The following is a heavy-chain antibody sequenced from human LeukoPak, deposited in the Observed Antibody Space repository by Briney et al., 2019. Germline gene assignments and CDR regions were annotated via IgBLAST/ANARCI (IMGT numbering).Heavy chain of an antibody. V-gene: IGHV3-33*01. J-gene: IGHJ3*02. CDR3: ARDLATMIVPSAFDI. D-gene: IGHD3-22*01. CDR2: IWYDGSNK. Sequence: PGGSLRLSCAASGFTFSSYGMHWVRQAPGKGLEWVAVIWYDGSNKYYADSVKGRFTISRDNSKSTLYLQMNSLRAEDTAVYYCARDLATMIVPSAFDIWGQGTMVTVSS. CDR1: GFTFSSYG.